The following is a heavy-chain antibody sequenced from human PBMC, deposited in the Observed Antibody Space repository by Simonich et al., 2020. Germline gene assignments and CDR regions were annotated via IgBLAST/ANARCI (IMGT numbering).Heavy chain of an antibody. V-gene: IGHV1-8*03. D-gene: IGHD1-26*01. CDR1: GYTFTSYD. CDR3: ARTYSGSYYYFDY. J-gene: IGHJ4*02. Sequence: QVQLVQSGAEVKKPGASVKVSCKASGYTFTSYDINWVRQATGQGFEWMGWMNPNSGNTGYEQKFQGRVTITRNTSISTAYMELSSLRSEDTAVYYCARTYSGSYYYFDYWGQGTLVTVSS. CDR2: MNPNSGNT.